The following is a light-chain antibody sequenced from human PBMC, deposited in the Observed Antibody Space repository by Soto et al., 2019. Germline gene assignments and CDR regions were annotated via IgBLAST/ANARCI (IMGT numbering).Light chain of an antibody. CDR1: QGIRND. V-gene: IGKV1-17*01. J-gene: IGKJ1*01. CDR3: QHYNSYSEA. CDR2: AAS. Sequence: IQMTQSPSSLSASLGDRVTITCRAGQGIRNDLGWYQPKPGKAPKLLIYAASSLQSGVPSRFSGSGSGTESTLTISSLLPDDFATYYCQHYNSYSEAFGQGTKVDIK.